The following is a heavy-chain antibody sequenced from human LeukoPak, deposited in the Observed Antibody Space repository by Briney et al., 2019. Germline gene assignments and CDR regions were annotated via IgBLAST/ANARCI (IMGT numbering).Heavy chain of an antibody. J-gene: IGHJ6*02. Sequence: ASVTVSCKASGYTFTNYGISWVRQAPGQGLEWMGWISAYNGNTKYAQKFQSRVTITTDTSTNTVNMELRSLRSDDTAVFYCARSGSHNYYYYGMDVWGQGTTVIVSS. CDR3: ARSGSHNYYYYGMDV. D-gene: IGHD1-26*01. CDR2: ISAYNGNT. V-gene: IGHV1-18*01. CDR1: GYTFTNYG.